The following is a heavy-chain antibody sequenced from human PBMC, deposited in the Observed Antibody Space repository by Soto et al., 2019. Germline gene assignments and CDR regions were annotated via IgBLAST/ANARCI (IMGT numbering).Heavy chain of an antibody. CDR3: ATRKFLLSTACFDS. D-gene: IGHD2-2*01. J-gene: IGHJ4*02. CDR2: IYSDGYT. CDR1: GFTVGISY. Sequence: EIQLVESGGALVQPGGSLRLSCTASGFTVGISYMTWVRQIPGKGLEWVSIIYSDGYTYYADSVKGRFTISRDTSKKTLCLQTSRVRAEDTAVYDCATRKFLLSTACFDSWGQGPQVTVSS. V-gene: IGHV3-66*01.